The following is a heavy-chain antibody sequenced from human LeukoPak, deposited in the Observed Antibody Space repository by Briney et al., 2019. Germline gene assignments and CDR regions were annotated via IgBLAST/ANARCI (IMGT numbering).Heavy chain of an antibody. Sequence: PGRSLRLSCAASGITFSSYAMHWVRQAPGKGLEWVAVISYDGSNKYYADSVKGRFTISRDNSKNTLYLQMNSLRAEDTAVYYCTCYYDSSGYDAFDIWGQGTMVTVSS. V-gene: IGHV3-30-3*01. CDR3: TCYYDSSGYDAFDI. D-gene: IGHD3-22*01. CDR2: ISYDGSNK. CDR1: GITFSSYA. J-gene: IGHJ3*02.